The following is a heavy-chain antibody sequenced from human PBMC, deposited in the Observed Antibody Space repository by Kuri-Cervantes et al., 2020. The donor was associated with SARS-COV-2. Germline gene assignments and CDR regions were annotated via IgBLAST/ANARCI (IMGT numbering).Heavy chain of an antibody. CDR2: VQTSGST. CDR3: ARERRGTIFGVVIKPTHYMDV. V-gene: IGHV4-61*02. D-gene: IGHD3-3*01. J-gene: IGHJ6*03. Sequence: SETLSLTCTLSGGSISRGSCYWTWIRQPAGKGLEWMGRVQTSGSTNYNPSLKSRVTISVDTSKNQFSLKLSSVTAADTAVYYCARERRGTIFGVVIKPTHYMDVWGKGTTVTVSS. CDR1: GGSISRGSCY.